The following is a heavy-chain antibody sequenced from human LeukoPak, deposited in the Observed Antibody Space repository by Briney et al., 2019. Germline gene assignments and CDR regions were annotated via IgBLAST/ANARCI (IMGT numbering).Heavy chain of an antibody. D-gene: IGHD2-21*01. CDR2: IYTSGST. CDR1: GGSISSGSYY. J-gene: IGHJ6*03. Sequence: SETLSLTCTVSGGSISSGSYYWSWIRQPAGTGLEWIGRIYTSGSTNYNPSLKSRVTISVDTSKNQFSLKLSSVTAADTAVYYCARDFVGEYYYYYMDVWGKGTTVTISS. CDR3: ARDFVGEYYYYYMDV. V-gene: IGHV4-61*02.